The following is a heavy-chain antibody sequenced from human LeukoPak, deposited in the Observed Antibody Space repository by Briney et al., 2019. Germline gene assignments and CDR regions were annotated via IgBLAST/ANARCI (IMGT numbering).Heavy chain of an antibody. D-gene: IGHD5-12*01. CDR3: ARDRGWGMDV. V-gene: IGHV3-23*01. Sequence: GGSLRLSCAASGFTFSSYAMSWVRQAPGKGLEWVSGISGSGGSTYYADSVKGRFTISRDNAKNSLYLQMNSLRAEDTAVYYCARDRGWGMDVWGKGTTVTISS. J-gene: IGHJ6*03. CDR1: GFTFSSYA. CDR2: ISGSGGST.